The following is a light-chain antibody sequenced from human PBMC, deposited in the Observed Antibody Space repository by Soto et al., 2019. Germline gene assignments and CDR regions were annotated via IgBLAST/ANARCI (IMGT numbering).Light chain of an antibody. CDR3: QQSYSTSIT. CDR2: ASS. V-gene: IGKV1-39*01. J-gene: IGKJ5*01. CDR1: QTIRSY. Sequence: DIQMTQSPSSLSASVGDRVTITCRASQTIRSYLNWYQQKPGKAPKLLIYASSSLQRGVPSRFSGSGSGTDLTLTISSLQPEDFATYSCQQSYSTSITFGQGTRLEIK.